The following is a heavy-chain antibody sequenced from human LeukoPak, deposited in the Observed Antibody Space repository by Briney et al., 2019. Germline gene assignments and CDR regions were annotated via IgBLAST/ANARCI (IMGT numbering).Heavy chain of an antibody. CDR3: ARGSAQIVVVPAATVENWFDP. D-gene: IGHD2-2*01. CDR1: GGTFSSYT. CDR2: IIPILGIA. Sequence: SVKVSCKASGGTFSSYTISWVRQAPGQGLEWMGRIIPILGIANYAQKFQGRVTITADKSTSTAYMELSSLRSEDTAVYYCARGSAQIVVVPAATVENWFDPWGQGTLVTVSS. J-gene: IGHJ5*02. V-gene: IGHV1-69*02.